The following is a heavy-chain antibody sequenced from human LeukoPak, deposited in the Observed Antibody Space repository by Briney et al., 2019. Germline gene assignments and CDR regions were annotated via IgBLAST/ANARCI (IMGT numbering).Heavy chain of an antibody. CDR2: ISGSGGTT. CDR3: AREVGPTDY. CDR1: GFTFSSYA. Sequence: TGGSLRLSCAASGFTFSSYAMNWVRQAPGKGLEWVSVISGSGGTTYYADSVKGRFTISRDNSKNTLYLQMNSLRAEDTAVYCCAREVGPTDYWGQGTLVTVSS. V-gene: IGHV3-23*01. D-gene: IGHD1-26*01. J-gene: IGHJ4*02.